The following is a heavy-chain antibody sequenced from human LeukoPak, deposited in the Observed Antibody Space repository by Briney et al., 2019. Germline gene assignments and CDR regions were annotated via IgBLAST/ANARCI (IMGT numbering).Heavy chain of an antibody. CDR1: GYTFTDYY. V-gene: IGHV1-2*02. D-gene: IGHD1-7*01. J-gene: IGHJ3*02. Sequence: ASVRVSCKASGYTFTDYYLHWVRQAPGQGLERMGWINPNSGGPNYAHNFQDRVTMTRATSNSKVSLELSRLRSDDKAVDYCARGEKGGGISGTTGGDAFDIWGQGTMVTVSS. CDR2: INPNSGGP. CDR3: ARGEKGGGISGTTGGDAFDI.